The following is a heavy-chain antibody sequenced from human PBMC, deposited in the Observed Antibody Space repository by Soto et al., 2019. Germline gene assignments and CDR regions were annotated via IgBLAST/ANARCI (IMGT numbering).Heavy chain of an antibody. CDR2: ISAYNGNT. CDR3: AREGEAGAGYYYYGMDV. Sequence: QVQLVQSGAEVKKPGASVKVSCKASGYTFTSYGISWVRQAPGQGLEWMGWISAYNGNTNYAQKLQGRVTMTTDTSTSTAEMGQRGPRSDDTAVYYCAREGEAGAGYYYYGMDVWGQGTTVTVSS. CDR1: GYTFTSYG. J-gene: IGHJ6*02. V-gene: IGHV1-18*01. D-gene: IGHD3-16*01.